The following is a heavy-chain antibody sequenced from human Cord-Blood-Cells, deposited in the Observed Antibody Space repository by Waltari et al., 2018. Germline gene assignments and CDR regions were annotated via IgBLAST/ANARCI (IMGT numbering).Heavy chain of an antibody. Sequence: QVQLQESGPGLVKPSETLSLTCTVSGYSISSGYYWGWIRQPPGKGLEWIGSIYHSGSTDDNPSLKSRVTIAVDTSKNQFSLKLSSVTAADTAVYYCARVRFRDAFDIWGQGTMVTVSS. V-gene: IGHV4-38-2*02. CDR1: GYSISSGYY. CDR3: ARVRFRDAFDI. J-gene: IGHJ3*02. CDR2: IYHSGST.